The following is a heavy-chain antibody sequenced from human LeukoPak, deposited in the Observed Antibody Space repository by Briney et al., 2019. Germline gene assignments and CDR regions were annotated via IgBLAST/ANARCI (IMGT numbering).Heavy chain of an antibody. J-gene: IGHJ4*02. Sequence: PSETLSLTCTVSGGSISSYYWSWIRQPPGKGLEWIGYIYYSGSTNYNPSLKSRVTISVDTSKNQFSLKLSSVTAADTAVYYCARFTGTYLAYRGQGILVTVSS. CDR1: GGSISSYY. D-gene: IGHD2-8*02. CDR2: IYYSGST. V-gene: IGHV4-59*01. CDR3: ARFTGTYLAY.